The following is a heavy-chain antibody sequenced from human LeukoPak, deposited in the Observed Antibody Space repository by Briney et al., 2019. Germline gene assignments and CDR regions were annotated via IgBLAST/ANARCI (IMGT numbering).Heavy chain of an antibody. CDR3: TREEGGTTVDY. CDR2: IYYSGST. D-gene: IGHD1-1*01. CDR1: GGSISSSSYY. J-gene: IGHJ4*02. Sequence: SETLSLTCTVSGGSISSSSYYWGWLRQPPGKGLEWIGSIYYSGSTYYNPSLKSRITISQDTSKNQFSLKVNSVTAADTAAYYCTREEGGTTVDYWGQGTLVTVSS. V-gene: IGHV4-39*07.